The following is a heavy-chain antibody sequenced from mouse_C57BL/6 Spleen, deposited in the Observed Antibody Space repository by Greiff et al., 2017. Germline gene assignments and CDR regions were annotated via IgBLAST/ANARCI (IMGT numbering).Heavy chain of an antibody. Sequence: EVQRVESGGGLVQPGGSMKLSCAASGFTFTDAWMDWVRQSPGKGLEWVAEIRNKANKNATYNGESVKGRFTISRDDSKSSVYLQMNSLRAEDTGSYYCTGITGTEFAYWGQGTLVTVSA. V-gene: IGHV6-6*01. D-gene: IGHD4-1*01. CDR1: GFTFTDAW. CDR2: IRNKANKNAT. J-gene: IGHJ3*01. CDR3: TGITGTEFAY.